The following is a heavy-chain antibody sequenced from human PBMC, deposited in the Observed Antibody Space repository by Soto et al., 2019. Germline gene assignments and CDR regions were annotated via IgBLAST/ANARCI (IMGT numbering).Heavy chain of an antibody. Sequence: SQTLSLTCAISGDSVSSNSAAWSWIRQSPSRGLEWLGRTYYRSKWYNDYAVSVQSRITINPDTSKNQFSLQLNSVTPEDTAVYYCAREELLGFGVKSRVYYFGMDVWGQGTTVTVSS. CDR2: TYYRSKWYN. J-gene: IGHJ6*02. CDR3: AREELLGFGVKSRVYYFGMDV. D-gene: IGHD3-10*01. V-gene: IGHV6-1*01. CDR1: GDSVSSNSAA.